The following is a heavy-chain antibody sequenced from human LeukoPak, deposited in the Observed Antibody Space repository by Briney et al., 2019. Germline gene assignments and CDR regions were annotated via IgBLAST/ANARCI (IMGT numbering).Heavy chain of an antibody. D-gene: IGHD1-26*01. Sequence: GGSLRLSCAASGFTFSSYAMSWVRQAPGKGLEWVSTISTSGGSTYYADSVKGRFTISRDNSKNTLYLQMHSLRAEDTAVYYCAKDRGSYSWFDYWGQGTLVIVSS. CDR1: GFTFSSYA. V-gene: IGHV3-23*01. J-gene: IGHJ4*02. CDR2: ISTSGGST. CDR3: AKDRGSYSWFDY.